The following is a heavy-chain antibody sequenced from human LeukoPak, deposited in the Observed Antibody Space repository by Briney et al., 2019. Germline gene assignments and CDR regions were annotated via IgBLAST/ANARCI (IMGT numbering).Heavy chain of an antibody. D-gene: IGHD3-10*01. J-gene: IGHJ6*02. CDR3: ARGRDSGTRRGMDV. CDR2: INPNSGDT. V-gene: IGHV1-2*02. CDR1: GYTFTGYY. Sequence: ASVKVSCKASGYTFTGYYLHWVRQAPGQGLEWMGWINPNSGDTNYAQKFQGRVNMTRDTSITTAYMELKRLRSDDTAVYYCARGRDSGTRRGMDVRGQGTTVTVSS.